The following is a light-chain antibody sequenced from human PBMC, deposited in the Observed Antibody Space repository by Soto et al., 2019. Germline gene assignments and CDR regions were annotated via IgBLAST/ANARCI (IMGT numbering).Light chain of an antibody. CDR1: SSDVSAYNY. CDR2: EVT. J-gene: IGLJ2*01. Sequence: QSALTQPPSASGSPGQSVTISCTGTSSDVSAYNYVSWYQQHPGKAPKLMIYEVTKRPSGVPDRFSASKSGNTASLTVSGLQAEDEADYYCSSYAGNNIVIFGGGTKLTVL. CDR3: SSYAGNNIVI. V-gene: IGLV2-8*01.